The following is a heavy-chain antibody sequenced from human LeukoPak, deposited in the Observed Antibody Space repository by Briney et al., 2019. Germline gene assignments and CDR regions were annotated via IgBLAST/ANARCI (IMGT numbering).Heavy chain of an antibody. CDR2: ISRSSSYI. Sequence: AGGSLRLSCAASGFTFSSYEMNWVRQAPGKGLEWVSSISRSSSYIHYADSVKGRFTISRDNAKNSLYLQMNSLRAEDTAVYYCARDGGGYRFYNWFDPWGQGTLVTVSS. CDR1: GFTFSSYE. D-gene: IGHD5-12*01. V-gene: IGHV3-21*01. J-gene: IGHJ5*02. CDR3: ARDGGGYRFYNWFDP.